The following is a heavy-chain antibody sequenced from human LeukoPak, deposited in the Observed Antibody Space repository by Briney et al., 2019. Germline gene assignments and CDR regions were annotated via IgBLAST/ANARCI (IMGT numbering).Heavy chain of an antibody. J-gene: IGHJ4*02. CDR3: TTRSPARYCSDGACYSSADY. CDR2: IKSKVDGGTP. D-gene: IGHD2-15*01. Sequence: NSGGSLRLSCAASGFIVSNYWMHWVRQAPGKGLEWVGHIKSKVDGGTPDYVAPVKGRFTISRDDSRNTLYLQMSSLNTEDTAVYYCTTRSPARYCSDGACYSSADYWGQGTLVTVSS. CDR1: GFIVSNYW. V-gene: IGHV3-15*07.